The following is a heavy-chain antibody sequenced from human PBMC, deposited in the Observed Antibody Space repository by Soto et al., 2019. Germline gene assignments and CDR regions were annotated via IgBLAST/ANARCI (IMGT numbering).Heavy chain of an antibody. CDR2: ISPTSDSI. CDR3: ASSYNWFED. J-gene: IGHJ5*02. Sequence: GGSLRLSCAASGFTFNTYNMNWVRQAPGKGLEWVSSISPTSDSIDYADSVKGRFTISRDNAKNSLYLQMTSLRVEDTALYFCASSYNWFEDWGQGTLVTVSS. CDR1: GFTFNTYN. V-gene: IGHV3-21*01.